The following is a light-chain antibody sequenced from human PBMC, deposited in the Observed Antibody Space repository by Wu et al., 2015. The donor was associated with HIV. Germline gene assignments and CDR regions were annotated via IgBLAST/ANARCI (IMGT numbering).Light chain of an antibody. CDR2: DTS. Sequence: EIVMTQSPATLSLSPGERATLSCRASQSVSIYLAWYQQKPGQAPRLLIYDTSNRATGIPPRFSGSGSKTDFTLTISDLEPEDFAVYYCQQRSNWPPMYTFGQGTKLEIK. CDR1: QSVSIY. J-gene: IGKJ2*01. V-gene: IGKV3-11*01. CDR3: QQRSNWPPMYT.